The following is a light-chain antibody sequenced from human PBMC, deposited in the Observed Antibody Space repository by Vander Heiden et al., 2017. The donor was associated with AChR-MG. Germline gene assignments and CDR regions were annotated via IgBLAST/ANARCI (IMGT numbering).Light chain of an antibody. J-gene: IGLJ2*01. Sequence: QSALTQPPSASGSPGPSVTISCTGTSSDVGVYNYVSWYQQHPGKAPKRMIYEVSKRPSGVPDRFSGSKSGNTASLTVSGLQAEDEADYYCSSYAGSNSVVFGGGTKLTVL. V-gene: IGLV2-8*01. CDR3: SSYAGSNSVV. CDR2: EVS. CDR1: SSDVGVYNY.